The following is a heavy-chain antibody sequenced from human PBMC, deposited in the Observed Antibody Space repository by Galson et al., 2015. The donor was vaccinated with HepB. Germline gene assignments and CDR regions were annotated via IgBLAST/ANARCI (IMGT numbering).Heavy chain of an antibody. V-gene: IGHV3-30*18. CDR1: GFTFSSYG. D-gene: IGHD6-13*01. J-gene: IGHJ4*02. CDR2: ISYDGSNK. CDR3: AKGMAAIDY. Sequence: SLRLSCAASGFTFSSYGMHWVRQAPGKGLEWVAVISYDGSNKYYADSVKGRFTISRDNSKNTLYLQMNSLRAEDTAVYYCAKGMAAIDYWGQGTLVTVSS.